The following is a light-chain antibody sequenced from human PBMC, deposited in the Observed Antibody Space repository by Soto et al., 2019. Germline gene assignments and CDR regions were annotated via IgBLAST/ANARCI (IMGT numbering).Light chain of an antibody. CDR1: QSVSFSY. Sequence: EIVLTQSPGTLSLSPGDRATLSCRASQSVSFSYLAWYQQKAGQAPRLLIYGATSRATGIPDRFSGSESGTDFTLTISRLEPEDFAVYYCQQYGSSPLTFGGGTNVEIK. CDR2: GAT. CDR3: QQYGSSPLT. J-gene: IGKJ4*01. V-gene: IGKV3-20*01.